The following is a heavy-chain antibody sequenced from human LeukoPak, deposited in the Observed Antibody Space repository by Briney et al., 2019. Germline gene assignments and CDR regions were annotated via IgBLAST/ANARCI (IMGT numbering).Heavy chain of an antibody. J-gene: IGHJ4*02. CDR2: IFGGGET. V-gene: IGHV3-66*01. CDR1: GFTVSRNI. Sequence: GGSLRLSCAASGFTVSRNIMLWVRQAPGKGLEWVLVIFGGGETNYADSVKGRFTISRDNSKNMVYLQMNRLRAEDTAVYYCARDILGDGYAHFDSWGQGTLLTVSS. D-gene: IGHD5-12*01. CDR3: ARDILGDGYAHFDS.